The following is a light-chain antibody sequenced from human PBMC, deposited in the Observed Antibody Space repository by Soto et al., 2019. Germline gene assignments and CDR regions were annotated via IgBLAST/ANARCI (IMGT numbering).Light chain of an antibody. CDR3: AAWDDSLNGVV. CDR2: TNS. J-gene: IGLJ2*01. CDR1: RSNTGSNT. Sequence: QSVLTQPPSASGTPGQRVTISCSGSRSNTGSNTVNWYQQLPGTAPKLLIYTNSQRPSGVPDRFSGSKSGTSASLAISGLQSEDEADYYCAAWDDSLNGVVFGGGTKLTVL. V-gene: IGLV1-44*01.